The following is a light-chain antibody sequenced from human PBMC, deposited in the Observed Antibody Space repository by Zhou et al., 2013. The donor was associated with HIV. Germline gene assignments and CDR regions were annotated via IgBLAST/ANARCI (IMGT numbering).Light chain of an antibody. Sequence: DVQLTQSPSSLSASIGDRVTITCRASQSIDIWLAWYQQKPGKAPKLLIYAASNLQSGVPSRFSGSGSGTDFTLTISSLQPEDFATYYCQQSYTNTWTFGQGTKVE. J-gene: IGKJ1*01. CDR1: QSIDIW. CDR3: QQSYTNTWT. V-gene: IGKV1-39*01. CDR2: AAS.